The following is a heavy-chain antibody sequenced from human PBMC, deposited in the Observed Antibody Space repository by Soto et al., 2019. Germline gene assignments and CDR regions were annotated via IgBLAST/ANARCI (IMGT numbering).Heavy chain of an antibody. CDR3: ARKRGTGYYDSSGTPPVDY. CDR1: GGSFSGYY. J-gene: IGHJ4*02. CDR2: INHSGST. D-gene: IGHD3-22*01. Sequence: PSETLSLTCAVYGGSFSGYYWSWIRQPPGKGLEWIGEINHSGSTNYNPSLKSRVTISVDTSKNQFSLKLSSVTAADTAVYYCARKRGTGYYDSSGTPPVDYWGQGTLVTVSS. V-gene: IGHV4-34*01.